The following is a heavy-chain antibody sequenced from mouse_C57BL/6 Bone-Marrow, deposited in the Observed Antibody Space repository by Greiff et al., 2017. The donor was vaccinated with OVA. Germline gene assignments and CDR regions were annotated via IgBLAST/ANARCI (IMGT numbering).Heavy chain of an antibody. V-gene: IGHV7-3*01. CDR3: ARDPSNSNYENWYFDV. J-gene: IGHJ1*03. D-gene: IGHD2-5*01. CDR2: IRNKANGYTT. CDR1: GFTFTDYY. Sequence: EVQVVESGGGLVQPGGSLSLSCAASGFTFTDYYMSWVRQPPGKALEWLGFIRNKANGYTTEYSASVKGRFTISRDNSQSILYLQMNALRAEDSATYYYARDPSNSNYENWYFDVWGTGTTVTVSS.